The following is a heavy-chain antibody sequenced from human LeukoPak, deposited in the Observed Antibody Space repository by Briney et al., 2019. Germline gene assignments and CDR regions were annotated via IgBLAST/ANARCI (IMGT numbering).Heavy chain of an antibody. Sequence: GGSQRLSCAASGFTVSSNYMSWVRQAPGKGLEWVSVIYSGGSTYYADSVKGRFTISRDNSKNTLYLQMNSLRAEDTAVYYCARDTLYYGMDVWGQGTTVTVSS. V-gene: IGHV3-66*01. CDR1: GFTVSSNY. CDR2: IYSGGST. J-gene: IGHJ6*02. CDR3: ARDTLYYGMDV.